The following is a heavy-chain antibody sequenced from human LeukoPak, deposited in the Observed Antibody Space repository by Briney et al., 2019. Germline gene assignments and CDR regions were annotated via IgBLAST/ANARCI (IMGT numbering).Heavy chain of an antibody. J-gene: IGHJ6*03. V-gene: IGHV1-8*03. CDR1: GYTFTRYG. D-gene: IGHD6-13*01. Sequence: ASVKVSCKASGYTFTRYGISWVRQATGQGLEWMGWMNPNRGNTGYAQKFQGRVTITRNTSISTAYMELSSLRSDDTAVYYCARRGSSWLYYYYYMDVWGKGTTVTVSS. CDR2: MNPNRGNT. CDR3: ARRGSSWLYYYYYMDV.